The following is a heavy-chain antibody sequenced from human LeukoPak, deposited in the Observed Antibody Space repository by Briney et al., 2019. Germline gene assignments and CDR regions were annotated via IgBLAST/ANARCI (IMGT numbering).Heavy chain of an antibody. J-gene: IGHJ3*02. Sequence: GGSLRLSCAASGFTFSSYSMNWVRQAPGKGLEWVSSISSSSSYIYYADSVKGRFTISRDNAKNSLYLQMNSLRAEDTAVYYCARDFKSIVATRGDAFDIWGQGTMVTVSS. D-gene: IGHD5-12*01. V-gene: IGHV3-21*01. CDR2: ISSSSSYI. CDR1: GFTFSSYS. CDR3: ARDFKSIVATRGDAFDI.